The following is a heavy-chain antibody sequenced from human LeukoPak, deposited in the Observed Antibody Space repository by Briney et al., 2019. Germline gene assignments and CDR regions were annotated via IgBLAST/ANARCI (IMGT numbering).Heavy chain of an antibody. CDR3: ARDRFVVVVPAAMDGGFDP. D-gene: IGHD2-2*01. CDR2: INPSGGST. Sequence: ASVKVSCKASGHTFTSYYMHWVRQAPGQGLEWMGIINPSGGSTSYAQKFQGRVTMTRDTSTSTVYMGLSSLRSEDTAVYYCARDRFVVVVPAAMDGGFDPWGQGTLVTVSS. CDR1: GHTFTSYY. J-gene: IGHJ5*02. V-gene: IGHV1-46*01.